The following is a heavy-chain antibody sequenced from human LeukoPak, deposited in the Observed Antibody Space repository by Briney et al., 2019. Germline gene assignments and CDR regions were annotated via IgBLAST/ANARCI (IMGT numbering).Heavy chain of an antibody. CDR2: IYYSGST. D-gene: IGHD4-17*01. Sequence: PSETLSLTCTVSGGSISSYYWSWIRQPPGKGLEWIGYIYYSGSTNYNPSLKSRVTISVDTSKNQFSLKLSSVTAAGTAVYYCARTNGDYGVYYYYGMDVWGQGTTVTVSS. CDR1: GGSISSYY. J-gene: IGHJ6*02. V-gene: IGHV4-59*01. CDR3: ARTNGDYGVYYYYGMDV.